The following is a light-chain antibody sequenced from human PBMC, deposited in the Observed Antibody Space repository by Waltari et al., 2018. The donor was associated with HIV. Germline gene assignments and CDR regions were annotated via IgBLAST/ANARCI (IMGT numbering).Light chain of an antibody. J-gene: IGKJ4*01. CDR1: KGVVNY. Sequence: DIQMTQSPISLSASVGDTVTITCRASKGVVNYVAWFQQTPGRAPKSLVYAASSLQSGVPSRFSASGFGTDFTLTITGLKPEDFATYYCQQYYSNPLTFGGGTRVDI. CDR3: QQYYSNPLT. CDR2: AAS. V-gene: IGKV1-16*01.